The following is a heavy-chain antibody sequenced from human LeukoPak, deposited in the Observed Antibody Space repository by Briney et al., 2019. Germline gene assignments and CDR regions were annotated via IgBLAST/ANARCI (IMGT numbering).Heavy chain of an antibody. J-gene: IGHJ4*02. D-gene: IGHD6-19*01. V-gene: IGHV3-30*02. CDR3: XKXNRXAVAGSLAPDY. CDR2: IRYDGSNK. Sequence: QPGGSLRLSCAASGFTFSSYGMHWVRQAPGKGLEWVAFIRYDGSNKYYADSVKGRFTISRDNSKNTLYLQMNSLRAEDTAVYYXXKXNRXAVAGSLAPDYWGQGTLVTVSS. CDR1: GFTFSSYG.